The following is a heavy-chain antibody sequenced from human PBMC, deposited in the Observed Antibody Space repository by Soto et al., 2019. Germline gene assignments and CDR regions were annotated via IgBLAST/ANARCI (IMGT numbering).Heavy chain of an antibody. D-gene: IGHD6-19*01. J-gene: IGHJ4*02. CDR1: GGSISSYY. Sequence: SETLSLTCTVSGGSISSYYWSWIRQPPGKGLEWIGYIYYSGSTNYNPSLKSRVTISVDTSKNQFSLKLSSVTAADTAVYYCAREAIAVAGRFDYWGQGTLVTVSS. V-gene: IGHV4-59*01. CDR3: AREAIAVAGRFDY. CDR2: IYYSGST.